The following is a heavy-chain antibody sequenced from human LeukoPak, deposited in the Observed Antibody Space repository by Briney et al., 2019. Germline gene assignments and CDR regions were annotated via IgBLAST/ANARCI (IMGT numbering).Heavy chain of an antibody. V-gene: IGHV4-39*07. CDR1: GGSISSSSYY. J-gene: IGHJ3*01. CDR3: ARDTGSVGV. Sequence: PSETLSLTCTVSGGSISSSSYYWGWIRQPPGKGLEWIASIYYSGSTYYNPSLKSRVTMSVDTSKNQFSLKLSSVTAADTAVYYCARDTGSVGVWGQGTMVTVSS. CDR2: IYYSGST. D-gene: IGHD6-25*01.